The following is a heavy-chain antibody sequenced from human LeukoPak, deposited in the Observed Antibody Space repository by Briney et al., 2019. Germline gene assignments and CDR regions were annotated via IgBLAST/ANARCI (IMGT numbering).Heavy chain of an antibody. CDR3: ARLFDRQWPFDY. CDR2: IYYSGST. Sequence: SETLSLTCTVSGGSISSYYWSWIRQPPGKGLQWIGYIYYSGSTNYNPSLKSRVTISVDTSKNQFSLKLSSVTAADTAVYYCARLFDRQWPFDYWGQGTLVTVSS. CDR1: GGSISSYY. D-gene: IGHD6-19*01. J-gene: IGHJ4*02. V-gene: IGHV4-59*08.